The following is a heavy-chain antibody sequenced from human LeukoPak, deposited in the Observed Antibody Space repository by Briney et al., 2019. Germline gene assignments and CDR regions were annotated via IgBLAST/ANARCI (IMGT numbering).Heavy chain of an antibody. D-gene: IGHD4-23*01. CDR2: IRSKANSYAT. J-gene: IGHJ4*02. CDR3: TQTLTTVAQGVY. Sequence: GGSLRLSCAASGFTFSGSAMHWVRQASGKGLEWVGRIRSKANSYATAYAASAKGRFTISRDDSKNTAYLQMNSLKTEDTAVYYCTQTLTTVAQGVYWGQGTLVTVSS. CDR1: GFTFSGSA. V-gene: IGHV3-73*01.